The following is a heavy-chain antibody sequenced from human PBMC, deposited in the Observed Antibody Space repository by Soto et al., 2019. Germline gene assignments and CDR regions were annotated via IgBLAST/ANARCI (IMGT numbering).Heavy chain of an antibody. CDR1: GGTFSSYA. CDR2: IIPIFGTA. Sequence: ASVKVSCKASGGTFSSYAISWVRQAPGQGLEWMGGIIPIFGTANYAQKFQGRVTITADESTSTAYMELSSLRSEDTAVYYCGLGGREADCSGGSYYAKYYYCYYGIDVWGQGTTVTVSS. D-gene: IGHD2-15*01. V-gene: IGHV1-69*13. CDR3: GLGGREADCSGGSYYAKYYYCYYGIDV. J-gene: IGHJ6*02.